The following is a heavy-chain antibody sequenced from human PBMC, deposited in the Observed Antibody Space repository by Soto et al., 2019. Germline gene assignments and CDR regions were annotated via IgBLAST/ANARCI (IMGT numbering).Heavy chain of an antibody. Sequence: SATLSLTCTVSGGSISSSSYYWGWIRQPPGKGLEWIGSIYYSGSTYYNPSLKGRFTISRDNSKNTLYLQMNSLRAEDTAVYYCAKDLYDFNDYGMDVWGQGTTVTVSS. CDR1: GGSISSSSYY. D-gene: IGHD3-3*01. CDR3: AKDLYDFNDYGMDV. V-gene: IGHV4-39*07. J-gene: IGHJ6*02. CDR2: IYYSGST.